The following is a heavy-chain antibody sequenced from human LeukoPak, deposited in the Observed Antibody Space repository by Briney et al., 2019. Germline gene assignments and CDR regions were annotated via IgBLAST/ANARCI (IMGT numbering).Heavy chain of an antibody. CDR3: AKEADSSGWYTDY. J-gene: IGHJ4*02. CDR2: ISGSGGST. Sequence: PGGSLRLSCAASGFTFSSYAMSWVRQAPGKGLEWVSVISGSGGSTSYVDSVKGRFTISRDTSKNTLYLQMNSLRAEDTAVYYCAKEADSSGWYTDYWGQGTLVTVSS. D-gene: IGHD6-19*01. V-gene: IGHV3-23*01. CDR1: GFTFSSYA.